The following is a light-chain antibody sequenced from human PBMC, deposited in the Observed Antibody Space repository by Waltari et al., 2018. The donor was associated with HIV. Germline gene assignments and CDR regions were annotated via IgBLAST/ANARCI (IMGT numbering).Light chain of an antibody. CDR2: FAS. CDR3: QGGNGY. Sequence: DSPMTQFPSTLSASVGDRVTITCRARQNIDNRMAWYQQKPGKAPNLLIYFASTLQRGVPSRFSGTGSGAEFTLTISSLQPDDFATYYCQGGNGYFGQGTKVEVK. J-gene: IGKJ2*01. CDR1: QNIDNR. V-gene: IGKV1-5*03.